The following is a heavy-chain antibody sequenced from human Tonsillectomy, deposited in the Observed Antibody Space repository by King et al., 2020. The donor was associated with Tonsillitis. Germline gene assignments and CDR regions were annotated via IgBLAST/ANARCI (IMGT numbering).Heavy chain of an antibody. Sequence: VQLVESGGGLVKPGGSLRLSFAASGVTFSRAVRRWVRQAPGKGLKWGGRLTSKTDGGSTDYAAPVKGRFTISRDDSKNTLYLQRNSLKTDDTAVYYWAGDTFGGGFDYWGQGTLVTVSS. CDR2: LTSKTDGGST. J-gene: IGHJ4*02. CDR3: AGDTFGGGFDY. V-gene: IGHV3-15*01. D-gene: IGHD3-16*01. CDR1: GVTFSRAV.